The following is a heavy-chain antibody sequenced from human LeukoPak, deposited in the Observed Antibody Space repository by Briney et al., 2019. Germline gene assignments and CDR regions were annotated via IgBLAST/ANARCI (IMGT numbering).Heavy chain of an antibody. CDR1: GFTFSNAW. CDR3: TTLDIVVVPASY. J-gene: IGHJ4*02. Sequence: PGGSLRLSCAASGFTFSNAWMSWVRQAPGKGLEWVGRIKSKTDGGTTDYAAPVKGRFTISRDDSKNTLYLQMNSLKTEDTAVYYCTTLDIVVVPASYWGQGTLVTVSS. D-gene: IGHD2-2*01. V-gene: IGHV3-15*01. CDR2: IKSKTDGGTT.